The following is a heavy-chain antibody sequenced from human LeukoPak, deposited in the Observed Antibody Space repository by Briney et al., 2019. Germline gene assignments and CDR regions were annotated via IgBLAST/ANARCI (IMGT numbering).Heavy chain of an antibody. J-gene: IGHJ4*02. Sequence: ASVKVSFKTFGFTFTSYYMHWVRQAPGQGLEWMGIINAGGGSTSYAQKFQGRVTMTRDTPTSTVYMELSSLSSEDAAVYSCARGTGSGSQSRYYFDYWGQGTLVTVSS. D-gene: IGHD3-10*01. CDR2: INAGGGST. CDR1: GFTFTSYY. V-gene: IGHV1-46*01. CDR3: ARGTGSGSQSRYYFDY.